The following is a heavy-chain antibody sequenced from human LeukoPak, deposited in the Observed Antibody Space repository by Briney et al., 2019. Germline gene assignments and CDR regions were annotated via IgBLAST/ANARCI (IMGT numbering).Heavy chain of an antibody. Sequence: GGSLRLSCAASGFTFSNAWMSWVRQAPGKGLEWVGRIKSKTDGGTTDYAAPVKGRFTISRDDSKNTLYLQMNSLKTEDTAVYYCTTVLWGSGSLYSAPFDYWGQGTLVTVSS. CDR2: IKSKTDGGTT. D-gene: IGHD1-26*01. CDR1: GFTFSNAW. V-gene: IGHV3-15*01. CDR3: TTVLWGSGSLYSAPFDY. J-gene: IGHJ4*02.